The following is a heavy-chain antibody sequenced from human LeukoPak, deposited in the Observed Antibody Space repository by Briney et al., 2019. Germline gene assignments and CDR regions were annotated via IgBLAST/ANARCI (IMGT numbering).Heavy chain of an antibody. D-gene: IGHD1-26*01. CDR1: GFTFSSYS. V-gene: IGHV3-21*01. J-gene: IGHJ4*02. CDR3: ARDSGGATIDY. Sequence: GGSLRLSCAASGFTFSSYSMNWVRQAPGKGLEWVSSISSSSSYIYYADSVKGRFTISRDNAKNSLYLQMNSLRAEDTAVYYCARDSGGATIDYWGQGTLVTVSS. CDR2: ISSSSSYI.